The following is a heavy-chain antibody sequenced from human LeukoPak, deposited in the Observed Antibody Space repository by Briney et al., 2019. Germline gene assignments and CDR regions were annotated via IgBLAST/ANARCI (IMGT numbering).Heavy chain of an antibody. V-gene: IGHV1-46*01. D-gene: IGHD2-15*01. J-gene: IGHJ5*02. CDR1: GYTFTSYY. CDR2: INPSGGST. CDR3: ARDNRYCSGGSCYSGYWFDP. Sequence: ASVKVSCKASGYTFTSYYMHWVRQAPGQGLEWMGIINPSGGSTSYAQKFQGRVTMTRDMSTSTVYMELSSLRSEDTAVYYCARDNRYCSGGSCYSGYWFDPWGQGTLVTVSS.